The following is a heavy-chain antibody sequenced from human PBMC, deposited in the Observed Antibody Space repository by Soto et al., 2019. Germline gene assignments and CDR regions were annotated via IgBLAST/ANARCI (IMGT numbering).Heavy chain of an antibody. CDR1: GYTFTSYG. J-gene: IGHJ4*02. CDR3: ARRTGGWWTFDY. CDR2: ITPIFGTA. D-gene: IGHD6-19*01. V-gene: IGHV1-69*13. Sequence: SVKVSCKASGYTFTSYGISWVRQAPGQGLEWMGGITPIFGTANYAQKFQGRVTITADESTSTAYMELSSLRSEDTAVYYCARRTGGWWTFDYWGQGTLVTVSS.